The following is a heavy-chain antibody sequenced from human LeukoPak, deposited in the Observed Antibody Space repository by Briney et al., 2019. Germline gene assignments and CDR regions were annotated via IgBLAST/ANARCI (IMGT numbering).Heavy chain of an antibody. CDR1: GYTFTGYY. V-gene: IGHV1-2*02. Sequence: GAPVKVSCKASGYTFTGYYMHWVRQAPGQGLEWMGWINPNSGGTNYAQKFQGRVTMTRDTSISTAYMELSRLRSDDTAVYYCAREVGSSATPFDCWGQGTLVTVSS. CDR2: INPNSGGT. CDR3: AREVGSSATPFDC. J-gene: IGHJ4*02. D-gene: IGHD2-2*01.